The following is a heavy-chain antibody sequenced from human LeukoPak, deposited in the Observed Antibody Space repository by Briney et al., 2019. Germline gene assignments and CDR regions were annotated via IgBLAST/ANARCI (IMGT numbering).Heavy chain of an antibody. CDR1: GGSISSYY. CDR2: IYYSGST. V-gene: IGHV4-59*08. J-gene: IGHJ4*02. Sequence: SETLSLTCTVSGGSISSYYWSWIRQPPGKGLEWIGYIYYSGSTNYNPSLKSRVTISVDTSKNQFSLKPSSVTAADTAVYYCARSDTAMVRSYYFDYWGQGTLVTVSS. CDR3: ARSDTAMVRSYYFDY. D-gene: IGHD5-18*01.